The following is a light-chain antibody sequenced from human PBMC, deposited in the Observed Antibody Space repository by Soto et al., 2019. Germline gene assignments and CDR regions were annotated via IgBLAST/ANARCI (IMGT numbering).Light chain of an antibody. J-gene: IGLJ1*01. CDR2: GNT. Sequence: QSVLTQPPSVSGAPGQRVTISCTGSSSNIGAGYDVHWYQLLPGTAPKLLIYGNTNRPSGVPDRFSGSKSGTSASLAITGLQTEDEADYYCQSYDSSLTVRVCGTGTKLTVL. CDR1: SSNIGAGYD. V-gene: IGLV1-40*01. CDR3: QSYDSSLTVRV.